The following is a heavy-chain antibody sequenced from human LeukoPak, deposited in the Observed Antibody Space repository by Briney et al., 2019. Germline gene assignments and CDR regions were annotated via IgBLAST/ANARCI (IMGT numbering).Heavy chain of an antibody. V-gene: IGHV3-64D*06. Sequence: GGSLRLSCSASGFSFSSFGMHWVRQAPGKGLEYVSSIATNGGSIVYADSVRGRFTISRDNSKNELYLQMSSLRPEDTAMYFCVKASEYNAYWGQGTLVTVSS. CDR3: VKASEYNAY. CDR2: IATNGGSI. CDR1: GFSFSSFG. J-gene: IGHJ4*02. D-gene: IGHD6-6*01.